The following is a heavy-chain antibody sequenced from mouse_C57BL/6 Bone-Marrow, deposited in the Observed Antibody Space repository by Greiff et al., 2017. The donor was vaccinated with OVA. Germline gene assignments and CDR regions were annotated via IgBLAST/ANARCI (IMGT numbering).Heavy chain of an antibody. D-gene: IGHD3-1*01. CDR1: GYAFSSYW. Sequence: VQLQQSGAELVKPGASVKISCKASGYAFSSYWMNWVKQRPGKGLEWIGQIYPGDGDTNYNGKFKGKATLTADKSSSTAYMQLSSLTSEDSAVDFCARGESTGYYFAYWGQGTTLTVSA. J-gene: IGHJ2*01. CDR3: ARGESTGYYFAY. CDR2: IYPGDGDT. V-gene: IGHV1-80*01.